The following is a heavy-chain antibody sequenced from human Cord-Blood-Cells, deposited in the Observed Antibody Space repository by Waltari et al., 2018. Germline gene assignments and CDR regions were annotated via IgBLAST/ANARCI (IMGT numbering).Heavy chain of an antibody. CDR2: INHSGST. D-gene: IGHD3-22*01. CDR3: ARNYYDSSGSQYYFDY. CDR1: GGSFSGYY. Sequence: QVQLQQWGAGLLKPSETLSLTCAVYGGSFSGYYWSWIRQPPGKGLELIGEINHSGSTNYNPSLKSRVTISVDTSKNQFSLKLSSVTAADTAVYYCARNYYDSSGSQYYFDYWGQGTLVTVSS. V-gene: IGHV4-34*01. J-gene: IGHJ4*02.